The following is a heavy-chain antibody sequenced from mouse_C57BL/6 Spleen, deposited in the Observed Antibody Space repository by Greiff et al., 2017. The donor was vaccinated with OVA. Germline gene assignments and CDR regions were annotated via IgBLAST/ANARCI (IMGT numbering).Heavy chain of an antibody. V-gene: IGHV5-17*01. CDR2: ISSGSGTI. CDR1: GFTFSDYG. CDR3: ARPIYDGYAMDY. D-gene: IGHD2-12*01. Sequence: EVQLVESGGGLVKPGGSLKLSCAASGFTFSDYGMHWVRQAPEKGLEWVAYISSGSGTIYYADTVKGRFTISRDNATNTLFRQMTSLRSEDKATDYCARPIYDGYAMDYWGQGTSVTVSA. J-gene: IGHJ4*01.